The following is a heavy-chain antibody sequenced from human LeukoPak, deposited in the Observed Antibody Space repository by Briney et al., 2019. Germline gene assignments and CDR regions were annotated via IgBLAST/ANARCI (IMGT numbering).Heavy chain of an antibody. CDR1: GGTFSSYA. J-gene: IGHJ4*02. Sequence: GASGKVSCKASGGTFSSYAISWVRQAPGQGLEWMGGIIPIFGTANYAQKFQGRVTITADESTSTAYMELSSLRSEDTAVYYCARGRGDSSGWYDDFDYWGQGTLVTVSS. V-gene: IGHV1-69*13. D-gene: IGHD6-19*01. CDR3: ARGRGDSSGWYDDFDY. CDR2: IIPIFGTA.